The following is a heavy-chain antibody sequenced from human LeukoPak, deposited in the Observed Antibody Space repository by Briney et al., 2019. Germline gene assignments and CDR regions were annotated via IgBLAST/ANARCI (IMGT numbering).Heavy chain of an antibody. CDR3: ARGKSGSYTRPFDY. V-gene: IGHV3-66*01. Sequence: GGSLRLSCAASGFTVNNNYMTWVRQAPGKGLGCVSLINSGDRTYYADSVKGRFTNSRDNSKHMIYLQMNNLRAEDTALYYCARGKSGSYTRPFDYWGQGTLVTVSS. CDR2: INSGDRT. D-gene: IGHD1-26*01. CDR1: GFTVNNNY. J-gene: IGHJ4*02.